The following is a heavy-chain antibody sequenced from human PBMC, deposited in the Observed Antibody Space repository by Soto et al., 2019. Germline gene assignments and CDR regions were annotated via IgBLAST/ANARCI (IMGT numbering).Heavy chain of an antibody. V-gene: IGHV1-8*01. CDR2: MNPNSGNT. D-gene: IGHD3-3*01. J-gene: IGHJ4*02. Sequence: ASVKVSCKASGYTFTSYDINWVRQATGQGLEWMGWMNPNSGNTGYAQKLQGRVTMTRNTSISTAYMKLSSLRSEDTAVYYCARCNKVVSWYYDFWSGYYSALDYWGQGTLVTVSS. CDR3: ARCNKVVSWYYDFWSGYYSALDY. CDR1: GYTFTSYD.